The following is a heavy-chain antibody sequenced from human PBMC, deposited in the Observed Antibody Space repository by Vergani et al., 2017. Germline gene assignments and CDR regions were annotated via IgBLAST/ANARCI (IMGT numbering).Heavy chain of an antibody. CDR3: ARVGSPITVVVPAAIEDLRGDDAFDI. CDR2: IYYIGST. CDR1: GGSISSYY. D-gene: IGHD2-2*01. J-gene: IGHJ3*02. V-gene: IGHV4-59*01. Sequence: QVQLQESGPGLVKPSETLSLTCTVPGGSISSYYWSWIRQPPGKGLEWIGYIYYIGSTNYNPSLKSRVTISVDPSKNQFSLKLSSVTAADTAVYYCARVGSPITVVVPAAIEDLRGDDAFDIWGQGTMVTVSS.